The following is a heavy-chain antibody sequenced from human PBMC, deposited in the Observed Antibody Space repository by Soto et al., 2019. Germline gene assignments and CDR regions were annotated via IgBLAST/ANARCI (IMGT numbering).Heavy chain of an antibody. CDR2: ISAYNGNT. J-gene: IGHJ5*02. D-gene: IGHD3-3*01. CDR1: GYTFTSYC. CDR3: ARKGYYDFWSGPGWFDP. Sequence: QVQLVQSGAEVKKPGASVKVSCKASGYTFTSYCISWGRQAPGQGLEWMGWISAYNGNTNYAQKLQGRVTMTTDTSTSTAYMELRSLRSDATAVYYCARKGYYDFWSGPGWFDPWGQGTLVTVSS. V-gene: IGHV1-18*01.